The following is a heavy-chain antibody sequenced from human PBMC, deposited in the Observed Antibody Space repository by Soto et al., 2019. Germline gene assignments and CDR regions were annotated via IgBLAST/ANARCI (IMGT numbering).Heavy chain of an antibody. V-gene: IGHV4-38-2*02. CDR2: MYHSGST. J-gene: IGHJ5*02. CDR1: GYSISSGYY. Sequence: SETLSLTCSVSGYSISSGYYWGWIRQPPGKGLEWIGSMYHSGSTYYNPSLKSRVTISVDTSKNQFSLKLSSVTAADTAVYYFARDAITAVRVGNSWFAPWGQGTRGIGSS. CDR3: ARDAITAVRVGNSWFAP. D-gene: IGHD3-10*01.